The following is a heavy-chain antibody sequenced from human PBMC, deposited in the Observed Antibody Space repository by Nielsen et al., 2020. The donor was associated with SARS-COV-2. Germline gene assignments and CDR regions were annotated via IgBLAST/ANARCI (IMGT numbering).Heavy chain of an antibody. V-gene: IGHV3-23*01. CDR2: ISGRGHKS. D-gene: IGHD4/OR15-4a*01. CDR3: AKENFESTDYGEDAFDI. J-gene: IGHJ3*02. CDR1: GFSFNTHA. Sequence: GESLQISCAASGFSFNTHAMDWVRQAPGKGLEWVSGISGRGHKSFYADSVKGRFTISRDNSKNTVYLQMHSLRAEDTALYYCAKENFESTDYGEDAFDIGGQGTLVTVSS.